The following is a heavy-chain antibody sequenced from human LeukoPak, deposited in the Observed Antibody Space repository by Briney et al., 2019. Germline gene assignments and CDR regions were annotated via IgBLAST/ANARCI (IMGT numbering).Heavy chain of an antibody. J-gene: IGHJ4*02. D-gene: IGHD1-26*01. CDR3: ARTRLVGSTMNPYFDY. Sequence: SGPTLLNPKQTLTLNSTFYGFSLSTSGMCVSWIRQPPGKALEWLARIDWDNAKYYSTSLKTRLTISKDTSKNQVVLTVTNMDPVDTATYYCARTRLVGSTMNPYFDYWGQRTLVTVSS. CDR2: IDWDNAK. V-gene: IGHV2-70*11. CDR1: GFSLSTSGMC.